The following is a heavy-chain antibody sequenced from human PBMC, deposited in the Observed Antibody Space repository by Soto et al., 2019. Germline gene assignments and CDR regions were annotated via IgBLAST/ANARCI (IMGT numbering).Heavy chain of an antibody. Sequence: SVKDTCKACAGTFSNSSIIWVRQPPGREVEWMGGSLPIFGTHNYARKFQGKLKISAYEFTSTANVELKILRSEDTAVYYCASPAEALNTAMLNGLAHWGQGSLVTVSS. V-gene: IGHV1-69*13. D-gene: IGHD5-18*01. CDR2: SLPIFGTH. CDR1: AGTFSNSS. J-gene: IGHJ4*02. CDR3: ASPAEALNTAMLNGLAH.